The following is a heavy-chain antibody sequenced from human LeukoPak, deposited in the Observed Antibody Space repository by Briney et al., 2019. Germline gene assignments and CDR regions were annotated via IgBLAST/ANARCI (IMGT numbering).Heavy chain of an antibody. CDR3: ARGDVMVVAATLNY. D-gene: IGHD2-15*01. J-gene: IGHJ4*02. V-gene: IGHV3-64*01. CDR2: ITGNGGST. Sequence: GGSLRLSCAASGFTFSSYAMHWVRQAPGKGLEYVSAITGNGGSTFYANSVKGRFTISRDNSKNTLYLQIGSLRAEDMAVYYCARGDVMVVAATLNYWGQGTLVTVSS. CDR1: GFTFSSYA.